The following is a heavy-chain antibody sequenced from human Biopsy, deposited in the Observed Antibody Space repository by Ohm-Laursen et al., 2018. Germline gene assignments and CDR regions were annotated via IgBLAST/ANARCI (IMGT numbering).Heavy chain of an antibody. CDR1: GGYISHYY. Sequence: TLSLTCIVSGGYISHYYWTWIRQPAGQGLEWIGRIYITGETDYNPSLKSRVTMSVDSSKKQFSLKFKSVTAADTAIYYCARAPPLIRGVVESWFDPWGQGILVTVSS. CDR3: ARAPPLIRGVVESWFDP. CDR2: IYITGET. J-gene: IGHJ5*02. V-gene: IGHV4-4*07. D-gene: IGHD3-10*01.